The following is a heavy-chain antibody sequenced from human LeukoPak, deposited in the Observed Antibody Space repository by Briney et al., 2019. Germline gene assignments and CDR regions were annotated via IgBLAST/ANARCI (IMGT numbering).Heavy chain of an antibody. J-gene: IGHJ3*02. CDR2: IYPGDSDT. CDR3: ARQHPSYYYDSSGTLDSLDI. CDR1: GYSFTSYW. Sequence: GESLKISCKGSGYSFTSYWIGWVRQMPGKGLEWMGIIYPGDSDTRYSPSFQGQVTISADKSISTAYLQWSSLKASDTAMYYCARQHPSYYYDSSGTLDSLDIWGQGTMVTVSS. D-gene: IGHD3-22*01. V-gene: IGHV5-51*01.